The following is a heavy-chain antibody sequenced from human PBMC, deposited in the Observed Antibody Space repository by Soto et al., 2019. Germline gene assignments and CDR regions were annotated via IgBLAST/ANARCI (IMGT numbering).Heavy chain of an antibody. Sequence: GGSLILSCAASGFTFSSYSMNWVRQAPGKGLEWVSSISSSSSYIYYADSVKGRVTMTRDTSTSTVYMELSSLRSEDTAVYYCARDGGGGLDPWGQGTLVTVSS. J-gene: IGHJ5*02. D-gene: IGHD3-10*01. CDR3: ARDGGGGLDP. CDR1: GFTFSSYS. V-gene: IGHV3-21*04. CDR2: ISSSSSYI.